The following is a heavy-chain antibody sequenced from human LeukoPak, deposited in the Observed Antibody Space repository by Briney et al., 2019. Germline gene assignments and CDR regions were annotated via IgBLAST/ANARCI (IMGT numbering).Heavy chain of an antibody. CDR1: GYSITSGYF. CDR3: ARVGYGDYGSGSYYNDFDY. J-gene: IGHJ4*02. D-gene: IGHD3-10*01. CDR2: IYHSGST. V-gene: IGHV4-38-2*02. Sequence: SETLSLTCSVSGYSITSGYFWGWIRQPPGKGLEWIGSIYHSGSTYYNPSLKSRVTISVDTSKNQFSLKLSSVTAADTAVYYCARVGYGDYGSGSYYNDFDYWGQGTLVTVSS.